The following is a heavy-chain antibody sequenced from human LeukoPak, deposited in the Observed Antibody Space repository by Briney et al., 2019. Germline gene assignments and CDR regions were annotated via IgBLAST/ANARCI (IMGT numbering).Heavy chain of an antibody. J-gene: IGHJ6*03. D-gene: IGHD3-3*01. CDR1: GGSLSDYY. CDR3: ARSITTSWYYYMDV. V-gene: IGHV4-34*01. CDR2: ISHRGRT. Sequence: PSETLSLTCAVYGGSLSDYYWSWIRQSPGKGLEWIGEISHRGRTYYNLSLKSRVTISIDTSKNQFSLKVNSVSAADTAVYYCARSITTSWYYYMDVWGKGTTVTISS.